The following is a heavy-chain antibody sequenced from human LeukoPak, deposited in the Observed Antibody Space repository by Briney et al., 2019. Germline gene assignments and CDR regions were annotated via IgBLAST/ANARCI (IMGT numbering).Heavy chain of an antibody. CDR2: MNPNSGNT. J-gene: IGHJ4*02. V-gene: IGHV1-8*01. CDR3: ARAPSEGYDILTGYYNGDY. D-gene: IGHD3-9*01. Sequence: ASVKVSCKASGYTFTSYDINWVRQATGQGLEWMGWMNPNSGNTGYAQKFQGRVTMTRNTSISTAYMELSSLRSEDTAVYYCARAPSEGYDILTGYYNGDYWGQGTLVTVSS. CDR1: GYTFTSYD.